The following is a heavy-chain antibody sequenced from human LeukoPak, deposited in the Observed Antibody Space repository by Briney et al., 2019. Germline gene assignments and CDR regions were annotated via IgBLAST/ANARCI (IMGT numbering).Heavy chain of an antibody. CDR3: ARGGEWELLPGDFDN. D-gene: IGHD1-26*01. V-gene: IGHV1-18*01. Sequence: ASVKVSCKASGYTFTSYGISWVRQAPGQGREWMGWISAYNGNTNYAQKLQGRVTMTTDTSTSTAYMELRSLRSDDTAVYYCARGGEWELLPGDFDNWGQGTLVTASS. CDR2: ISAYNGNT. CDR1: GYTFTSYG. J-gene: IGHJ4*02.